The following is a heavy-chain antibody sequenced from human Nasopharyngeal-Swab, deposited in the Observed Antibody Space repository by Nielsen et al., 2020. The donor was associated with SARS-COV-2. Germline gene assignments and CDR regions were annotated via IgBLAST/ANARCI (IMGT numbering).Heavy chain of an antibody. CDR1: GFIFGDYA. D-gene: IGHD3-22*01. CDR3: SGVREIYYYVSSCYYFDS. Sequence: GGSLRLSCTASGFIFGDYAMRALRQATGTGLEWVGLIRSRAYGRTTKYAASVNSRFSISRDDSKSIDYLQMNSMKTEDTAVYYCSGVREIYYYVSSCYYFDSWGHGTLVTVSS. V-gene: IGHV3-49*03. CDR2: IRSRAYGRTT. J-gene: IGHJ4*01.